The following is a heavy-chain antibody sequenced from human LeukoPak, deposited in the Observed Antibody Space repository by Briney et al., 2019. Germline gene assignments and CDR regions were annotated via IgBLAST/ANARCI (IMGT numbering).Heavy chain of an antibody. J-gene: IGHJ4*02. CDR2: INHSGST. Sequence: PSETLSLTCAVYGGSFSGYYWSWIRQPPGKGLEWIGEINHSGSTIYNPSLKSRVTISVDTSKNQFSLKLSSVTAADTAVYYCARTPWLVPNYFDYWGQGTLVTVSS. D-gene: IGHD6-19*01. CDR1: GGSFSGYY. V-gene: IGHV4-34*01. CDR3: ARTPWLVPNYFDY.